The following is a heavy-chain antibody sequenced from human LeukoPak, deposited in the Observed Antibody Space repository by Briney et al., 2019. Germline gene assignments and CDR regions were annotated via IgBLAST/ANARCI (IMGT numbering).Heavy chain of an antibody. J-gene: IGHJ4*02. CDR2: IYYSGST. D-gene: IGHD6-6*01. V-gene: IGHV4-59*08. Sequence: PSETLSLTCTVSGGSISSYYWSWIRQPPGKGLEWIGYIYYSGSTNYNPSLKSRVTISVDTSKNQFSLKLSSVTAADTAVYYCASYTGRADRRTQGDDYWGQGTLVTVSS. CDR1: GGSISSYY. CDR3: ASYTGRADRRTQGDDY.